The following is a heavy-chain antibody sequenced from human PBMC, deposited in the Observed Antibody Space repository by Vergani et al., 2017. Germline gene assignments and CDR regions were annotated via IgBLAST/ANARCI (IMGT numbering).Heavy chain of an antibody. D-gene: IGHD6-19*01. CDR3: ARDGQYSSGWSWE. V-gene: IGHV4-38-2*02. J-gene: IGHJ4*02. CDR1: GYSISSGYY. CDR2: FFHIGST. Sequence: QVQLQESGPGLVKPSETLSLTCSVSGYSISSGYYWGWIRQPPGKGLWWFGCFFHIGSTYYNPSLKSRITISVDTYKHHFFLKLSSLTSAATAVYYCARDGQYSSGWSWEWGQGTLVTVSS.